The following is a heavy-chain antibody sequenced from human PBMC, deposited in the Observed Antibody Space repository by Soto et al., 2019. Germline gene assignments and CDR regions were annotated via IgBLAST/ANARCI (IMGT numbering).Heavy chain of an antibody. V-gene: IGHV1-8*01. CDR2: INPNSGNT. CDR1: GYTFTSDD. D-gene: IGHD5-12*01. J-gene: IGHJ4*02. Sequence: ASVNVSGKASGYTFTSDDINWVRQATGQGVEWIGWINPNSGNTGYAQKFQGRVTMTRNTSISPAYMELSSLRSEDTAVYHCARAAGAATITTPVDYWSQGTLVTVSS. CDR3: ARAAGAATITTPVDY.